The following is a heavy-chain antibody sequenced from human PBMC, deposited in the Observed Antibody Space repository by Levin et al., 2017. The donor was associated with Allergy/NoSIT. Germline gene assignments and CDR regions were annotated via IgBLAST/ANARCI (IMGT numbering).Heavy chain of an antibody. Sequence: GGSLRLSCAASGFTFRNYDMTWVRQAPGRGLEWVSTDIPSTSTTKYADSVKGRFTISRDNSKNTLYLQMNSLRVEDTAVYYCAIGSVVLRFLEWLSGFDSWGQGTLVTVSS. J-gene: IGHJ4*02. CDR2: DIPSTSTT. CDR1: GFTFRNYD. CDR3: AIGSVVLRFLEWLSGFDS. D-gene: IGHD3-3*01. V-gene: IGHV3-23*01.